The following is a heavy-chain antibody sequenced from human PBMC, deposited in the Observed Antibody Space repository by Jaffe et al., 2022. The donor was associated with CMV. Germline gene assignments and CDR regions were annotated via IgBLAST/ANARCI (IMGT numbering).Heavy chain of an antibody. Sequence: QLQLQESGPGLVKPSETLSLTCTVSGGSISSSSYYWGWIRQPPGKGLEWIGSIYYSGSTYYNPSLKSRVTISVDTSKNQFSLKLSSVTAADTAVYYCARHRAYVGQWLPPGLWYFDLWGRGTLVTVSS. J-gene: IGHJ2*01. V-gene: IGHV4-39*01. CDR3: ARHRAYVGQWLPPGLWYFDL. CDR1: GGSISSSSYY. D-gene: IGHD6-19*01. CDR2: IYYSGST.